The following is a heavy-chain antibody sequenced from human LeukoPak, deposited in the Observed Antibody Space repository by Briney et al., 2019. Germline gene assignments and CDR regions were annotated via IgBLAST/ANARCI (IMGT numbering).Heavy chain of an antibody. D-gene: IGHD1-1*01. J-gene: IGHJ3*02. Sequence: GGSLRLSCAASGFTFSSYSMNWVRQAPGKGLEWVSSISSSSSYIYYADSVKGRFTISRDNAKNSLYLQMNSLRAEDTAVYYCASIRRTGSPFDIWGQGTMVTVSS. V-gene: IGHV3-21*01. CDR2: ISSSSSYI. CDR3: ASIRRTGSPFDI. CDR1: GFTFSSYS.